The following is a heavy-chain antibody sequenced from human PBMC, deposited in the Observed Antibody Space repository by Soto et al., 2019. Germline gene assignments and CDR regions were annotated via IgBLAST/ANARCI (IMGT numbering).Heavy chain of an antibody. Sequence: SETLSLTCAVSGGSIRSGDYYWTWIRQPPGKGLEWIGYVFHTGTAYYYNPSLKSRVSMSIDTSKNQFSLKLRSVSAVDTAVYYCARQRTSVVTQAYFDDWGQGSLVTVSS. CDR2: VFHTGTAY. J-gene: IGHJ4*02. D-gene: IGHD2-21*02. CDR1: GGSIRSGDYY. CDR3: ARQRTSVVTQAYFDD. V-gene: IGHV4-30-4*01.